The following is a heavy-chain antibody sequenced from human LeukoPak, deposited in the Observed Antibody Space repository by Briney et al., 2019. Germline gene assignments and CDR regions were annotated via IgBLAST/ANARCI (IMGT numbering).Heavy chain of an antibody. V-gene: IGHV1-46*01. Sequence: ASVKVSCKASGYTFTSYYMQWVRQAPGQGLEWMGIINPSGGSTSYAQKFQGRVTITRDMSTSTAYMELSSLRSEDTAVYYCAAARFLEWPFDYWGQGTLVTVSS. CDR2: INPSGGST. J-gene: IGHJ4*02. D-gene: IGHD3-3*01. CDR1: GYTFTSYY. CDR3: AAARFLEWPFDY.